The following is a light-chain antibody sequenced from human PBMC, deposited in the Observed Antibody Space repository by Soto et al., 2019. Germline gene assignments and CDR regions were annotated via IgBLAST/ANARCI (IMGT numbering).Light chain of an antibody. J-gene: IGKJ2*01. V-gene: IGKV3-20*01. Sequence: EIVLTQSPGTLSLSPGERATLSCRASQSVSSSYLAWYQQKPGQAPRLLIYGASSRATGIPDRFSGSGSGTDFTLTISRVEPVDFAVYYCQQYGSSQYTFGQGTKLEIK. CDR2: GAS. CDR1: QSVSSSY. CDR3: QQYGSSQYT.